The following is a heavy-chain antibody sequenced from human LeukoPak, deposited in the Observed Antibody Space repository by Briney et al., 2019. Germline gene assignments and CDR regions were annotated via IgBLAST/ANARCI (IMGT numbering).Heavy chain of an antibody. V-gene: IGHV3-23*01. CDR2: ISGSGGSA. J-gene: IGHJ4*02. Sequence: GGTLRLSCAASGFTFNTYGMSWVRQAPGKGLEWVSTISGSGGSAYYADSVKGRFTISRDSSKNTLYLQMNSLRPEDTAVYYCARARPSMWIDYWGQGTLVTVSS. CDR3: ARARPSMWIDY. D-gene: IGHD5-12*01. CDR1: GFTFNTYG.